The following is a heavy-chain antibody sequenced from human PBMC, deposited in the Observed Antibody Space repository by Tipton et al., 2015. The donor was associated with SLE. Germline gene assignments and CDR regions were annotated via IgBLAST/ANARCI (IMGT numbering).Heavy chain of an antibody. V-gene: IGHV3-74*01. J-gene: IGHJ5*01. Sequence: SLGLSCAASGFTFSSYWMHWVRQAPGKGLVWVSHINSDESSTSYADSVRGRFTISRDNAKNTLYLEMNSLRAEDTAVYYCASEKQWLGFDSWGQGTLVTVSS. D-gene: IGHD6-19*01. CDR3: ASEKQWLGFDS. CDR1: GFTFSSYW. CDR2: INSDESST.